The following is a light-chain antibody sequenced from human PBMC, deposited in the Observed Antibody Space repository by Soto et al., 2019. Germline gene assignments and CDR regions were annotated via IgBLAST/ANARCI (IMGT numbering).Light chain of an antibody. J-gene: IGKJ3*01. CDR2: RAS. CDR1: QTISSSV. Sequence: EIVLTQSPGTLSLSPGERATLSCRASQTISSSVLAWYQQKPGQAPRLLIYRASRRAPGIPDRFSGSGSWTDFTLTISRLEPEDFAVYYCHQFGSSPLYTFGPGTKVEIK. V-gene: IGKV3-20*01. CDR3: HQFGSSPLYT.